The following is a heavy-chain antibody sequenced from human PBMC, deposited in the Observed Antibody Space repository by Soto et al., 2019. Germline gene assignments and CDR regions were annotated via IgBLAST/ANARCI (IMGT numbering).Heavy chain of an antibody. CDR1: GYTFTSYS. D-gene: IGHD3-3*01. Sequence: ASVKVSCRASGYTFTSYSIQWVRQAPGQGLEWMGWINAASGNTKNSQRFQGRVTFTRDTSASTAYMELSSVRSEDTAVYYCARQNEIRSAYCFDNWGQGTQVTFSS. CDR2: INAASGNT. V-gene: IGHV1-3*01. J-gene: IGHJ4*02. CDR3: ARQNEIRSAYCFDN.